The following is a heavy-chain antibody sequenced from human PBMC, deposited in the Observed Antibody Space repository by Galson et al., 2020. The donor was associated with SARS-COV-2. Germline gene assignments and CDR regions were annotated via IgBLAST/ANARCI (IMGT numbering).Heavy chain of an antibody. CDR1: GITFTSST. CDR3: AAPYCSGGSCYDAFDI. Sequence: KISCKASGITFTSSTVQWVRQARGQRLKWKGWIVVGSGNTNYAQKFQQRVTITRDMSTSTAYRELSSLRSEDTVVYYCAAPYCSGGSCYDAFDIWGQGTMVTVSS. CDR2: IVVGSGNT. J-gene: IGHJ3*02. D-gene: IGHD2-15*01. V-gene: IGHV1-58*01.